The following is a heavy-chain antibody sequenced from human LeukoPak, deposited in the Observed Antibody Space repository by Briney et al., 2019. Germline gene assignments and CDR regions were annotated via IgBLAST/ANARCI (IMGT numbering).Heavy chain of an antibody. CDR1: GYTFTSYY. CDR3: AKDSSVWVVGAISFFDY. V-gene: IGHV1-46*01. CDR2: INPSGGST. Sequence: ASVKVSCKASGYTFTSYYMHWVRQAPGQGLEWMGIINPSGGSTTYAQKFQGRVTMTRDTPTSTVYMELNSLRPEDTAVYYCAKDSSVWVVGAISFFDYWGQGTLVTVSS. D-gene: IGHD1-26*01. J-gene: IGHJ4*02.